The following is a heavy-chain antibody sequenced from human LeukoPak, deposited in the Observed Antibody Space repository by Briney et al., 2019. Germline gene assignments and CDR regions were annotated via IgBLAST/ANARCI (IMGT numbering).Heavy chain of an antibody. J-gene: IGHJ4*02. CDR1: GGTFSSYA. V-gene: IGHV1-69*13. Sequence: SVKVSCKASGGTFSSYAISWVRQAPGQGLEWMGGIIPIFGTANYAQKFQGRVTITADESTSTAYMELSSLRSEDTAVYYCALCSGFDYGDCLNFDYWGQGTLVTVSS. D-gene: IGHD4-17*01. CDR2: IIPIFGTA. CDR3: ALCSGFDYGDCLNFDY.